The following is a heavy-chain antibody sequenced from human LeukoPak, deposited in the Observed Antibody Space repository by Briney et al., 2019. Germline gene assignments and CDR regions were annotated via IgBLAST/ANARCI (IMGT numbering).Heavy chain of an antibody. CDR1: GYTFTSYA. J-gene: IGHJ3*02. CDR2: ISTSNGNT. D-gene: IGHD1-14*01. Sequence: ASVKVSCKASGYTFTSYAITWVRQAPGQGLEWMGYISTSNGNTNYAQNLQGRVTMTTDTSTSTAYMELRSLRSDDTAVYYCARTPPRAFDIWGQGTMVTVSS. V-gene: IGHV1-18*01. CDR3: ARTPPRAFDI.